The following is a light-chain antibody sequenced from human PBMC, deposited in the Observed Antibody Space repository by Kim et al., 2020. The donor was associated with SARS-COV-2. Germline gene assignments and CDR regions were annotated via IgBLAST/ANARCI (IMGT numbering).Light chain of an antibody. V-gene: IGKV3D-15*01. CDR3: QQYADWPLT. CDR2: DTS. J-gene: IGKJ2*01. CDR1: QSVSSN. Sequence: SGSPGERATLSCRASQSVSSNLGWYEKKPGQAPRLLIYDTSTRATGVPARFSGSGSGTEFSLTISSLQSEDFAVYYCQQYADWPLTFGQGTKLEI.